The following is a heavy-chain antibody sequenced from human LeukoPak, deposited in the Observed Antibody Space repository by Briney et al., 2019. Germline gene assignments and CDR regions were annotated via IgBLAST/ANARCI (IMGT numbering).Heavy chain of an antibody. D-gene: IGHD6-19*01. J-gene: IGHJ5*02. CDR2: TSSSGSTI. CDR1: GFTFSDYY. V-gene: IGHV3-11*01. CDR3: ARDHGAVAGPIAA. Sequence: GGSLRLSCAASGFTFSDYYMSWIRQAPGKGLEWVSYTSSSGSTIYYADSVKGRFTISRDNAKNSLYLQMNSLRAEDTAVNYCARDHGAVAGPIAAWGQGTLVTVSS.